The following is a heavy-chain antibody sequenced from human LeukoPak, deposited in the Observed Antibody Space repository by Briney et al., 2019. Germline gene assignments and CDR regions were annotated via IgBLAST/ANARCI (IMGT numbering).Heavy chain of an antibody. CDR2: INDNNGKK. D-gene: IGHD3-16*02. J-gene: IGHJ4*02. V-gene: IGHV1-18*01. CDR1: GYTFNTFS. Sequence: AAVTVSRKPSGYTFNTFSISSVRPAPGQGLEWMGCINDNNGKKHYPQTFHDRVTITTDTPTNKAYLELKGLKSNKRAMCYCSSDSTFGAVVDFNFWGQGTLVTVSS. CDR3: SSDSTFGAVVDFNF.